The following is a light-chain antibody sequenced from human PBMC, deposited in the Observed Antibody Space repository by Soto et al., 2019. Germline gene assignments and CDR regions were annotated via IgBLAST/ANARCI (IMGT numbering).Light chain of an antibody. V-gene: IGKV4-1*01. CDR3: QQYYCTQCT. CDR1: QSVLYSSNNKNY. J-gene: IGKJ2*02. CDR2: WAS. Sequence: DIVMTQSPDSLAVSLGERATINCKSSQSVLYSSNNKNYLAWYQQKPGQPPKLLIYWASTRESGVPDRFSGSGSGTDFTLTISSLQAEDVAVYYCQQYYCTQCTFGQGTKLEIK.